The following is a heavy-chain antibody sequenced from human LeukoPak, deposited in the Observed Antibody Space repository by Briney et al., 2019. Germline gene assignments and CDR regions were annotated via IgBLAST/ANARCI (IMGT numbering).Heavy chain of an antibody. V-gene: IGHV3-21*01. D-gene: IGHD5-18*01. CDR2: ISSGSKYI. CDR1: VFTFSSYS. CDR3: ARALSYNYGSMDF. J-gene: IGHJ4*02. Sequence: GGSLRLSCAASVFTFSSYSMNWVRQAPGKGLEWVSSISSGSKYIYNADSVKGRFTISRDNAKNSLYLQMNSLRAEDTAVYYCARALSYNYGSMDFWGQGTLVTVSS.